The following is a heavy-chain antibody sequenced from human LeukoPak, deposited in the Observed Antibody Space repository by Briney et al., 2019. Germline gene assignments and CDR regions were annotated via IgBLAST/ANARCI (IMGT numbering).Heavy chain of an antibody. D-gene: IGHD6-13*01. V-gene: IGHV3-23*01. CDR2: ISGSGGST. CDR1: GFTFSSYA. Sequence: GGSLRLSCAASGFTFSSYAMSWVRQAPGKGLEWVSAISGSGGSTYYADSVKGRYTISRDNSKNTLYLQMNSLRAEDTAVYYCAKDLSSSWYEDAFDIWGQGTMVTVSS. CDR3: AKDLSSSWYEDAFDI. J-gene: IGHJ3*02.